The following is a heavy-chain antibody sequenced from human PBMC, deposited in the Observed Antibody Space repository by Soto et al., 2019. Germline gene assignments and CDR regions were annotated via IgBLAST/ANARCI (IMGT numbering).Heavy chain of an antibody. CDR2: IDPSDSQT. Sequence: GEYLKISCKGSGYSFAVYWITCVLQKPGKGLDWMGRIDPSDSQTYYSPSFRGHVTISVTKSITTVFLQWSSLRASDTAMYYCARQIYDSDTGPNFQYYFDSWGQGTPVTVSS. J-gene: IGHJ4*02. V-gene: IGHV5-10-1*01. CDR1: GYSFAVYW. CDR3: ARQIYDSDTGPNFQYYFDS. D-gene: IGHD3-22*01.